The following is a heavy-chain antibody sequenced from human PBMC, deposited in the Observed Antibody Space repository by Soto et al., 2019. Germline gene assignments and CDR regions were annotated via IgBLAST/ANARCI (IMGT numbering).Heavy chain of an antibody. CDR1: GLTVSTNY. D-gene: IGHD3-22*01. J-gene: IGHJ4*02. V-gene: IGHV3-66*01. CDR3: ARVTTLAFDY. Sequence: PGGSLRLSCAASGLTVSTNYMSWVRQAPGKGLEWVSILYSDGRAYHSDSVKGRFTISRDNSKNTLYLQMHSLRTDDTAVYYCARVTTLAFDYWGQGTLVTVSS. CDR2: LYSDGRA.